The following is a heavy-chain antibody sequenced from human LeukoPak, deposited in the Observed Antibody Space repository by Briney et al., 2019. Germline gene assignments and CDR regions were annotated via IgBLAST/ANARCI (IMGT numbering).Heavy chain of an antibody. CDR2: INPNSGGT. J-gene: IGHJ5*02. D-gene: IGHD4-23*01. Sequence: ASVKVSCKGSGYTFTGFYIHWVRQAPGQGLEWMGWINPNSGGTNYAQKFQGRVTMTRDTSISTAYMELSRLRSDDTAVYYCARGFGGNWFDPWGQGTLVTVSS. V-gene: IGHV1-2*02. CDR1: GYTFTGFY. CDR3: ARGFGGNWFDP.